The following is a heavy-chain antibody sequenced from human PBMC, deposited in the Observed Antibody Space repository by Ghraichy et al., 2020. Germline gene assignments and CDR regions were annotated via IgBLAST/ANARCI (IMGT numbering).Heavy chain of an antibody. D-gene: IGHD3-22*01. CDR1: GFTFSNAW. CDR3: TTDLTYYYDSSGRDSNDY. J-gene: IGHJ4*02. V-gene: IGHV3-15*01. CDR2: IKSKTDGGTT. Sequence: GESLNISCAASGFTFSNAWMSWVRQAPGKGLEWVGRIKSKTDGGTTDYAAPVKGRFTISRDDSKNTLYLQMNSLKTEDTAVYYCTTDLTYYYDSSGRDSNDYWGQGTLVTVSS.